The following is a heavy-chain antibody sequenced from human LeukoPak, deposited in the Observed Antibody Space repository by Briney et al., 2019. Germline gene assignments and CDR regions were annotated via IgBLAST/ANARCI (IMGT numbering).Heavy chain of an antibody. CDR2: FIPAFNTA. CDR1: GDTFDTYT. V-gene: IGHV1-69*05. CDR3: VRDKGLTGDTCAFDI. Sequence: GASVKVSCKASGDTFDTYTISWVRQVPGQGLEWMGGFIPAFNTAHYARKFQGRVTITMDASTTTDFMEVSSLRFEDTAVYYCVRDKGLTGDTCAFDIWGQGTMVTVSS. J-gene: IGHJ3*02. D-gene: IGHD7-27*01.